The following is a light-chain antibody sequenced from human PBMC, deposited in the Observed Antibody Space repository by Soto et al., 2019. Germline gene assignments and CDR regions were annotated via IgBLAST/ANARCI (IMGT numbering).Light chain of an antibody. CDR1: QSVSSY. Sequence: EIVMMQSPANLSVSPGERDTLSCRASQSVSSYLAWYQQKPGQAPRLLIYDASNRATGIPARFSGSGSGTDFTLTIRSLEPEDFAVYYCQQYGTSPITFGQGTRLEIK. CDR2: DAS. CDR3: QQYGTSPIT. J-gene: IGKJ5*01. V-gene: IGKV3D-15*02.